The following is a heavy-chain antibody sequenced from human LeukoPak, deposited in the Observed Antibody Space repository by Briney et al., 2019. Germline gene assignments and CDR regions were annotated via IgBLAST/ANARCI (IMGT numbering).Heavy chain of an antibody. CDR3: ARDALYGGPFDY. CDR2: VSSSSSYI. J-gene: IGHJ4*02. Sequence: GGSLRLSCAASGFTFSSYSMNWVRQAPGKGLEWVSSVSSSSSYIYYADSVKGRFTISRDNAKNSLYLQMNSLRAEDTAVYYCARDALYGGPFDYWGQGTLVTVSS. D-gene: IGHD4-23*01. CDR1: GFTFSSYS. V-gene: IGHV3-21*01.